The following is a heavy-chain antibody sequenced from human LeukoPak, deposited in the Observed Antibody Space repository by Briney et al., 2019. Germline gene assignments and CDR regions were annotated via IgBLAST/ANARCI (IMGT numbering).Heavy chain of an antibody. V-gene: IGHV1-69*13. Sequence: SVKVSCTASGGTFSSYAISWVRQAPGQGLEWMGGIIPIFGTANYAQKFQGRVTITADESTSTAYMELSSLRSEDTAMYYCARHGASMVRGVDKYYYYYYGMDVWGQGTTVTVSS. D-gene: IGHD3-10*01. CDR1: GGTFSSYA. J-gene: IGHJ6*02. CDR2: IIPIFGTA. CDR3: ARHGASMVRGVDKYYYYYYGMDV.